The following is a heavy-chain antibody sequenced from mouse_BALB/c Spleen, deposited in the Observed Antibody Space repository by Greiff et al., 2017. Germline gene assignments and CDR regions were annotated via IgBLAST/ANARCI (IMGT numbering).Heavy chain of an antibody. V-gene: IGHV5-17*02. Sequence: EVHLVESGGGLVQPGGSRKLSCAASGFTFSSFGMHWVRQAPEKGLEWVAYISSGSSTIYYADTVKGRFTISRDNPKNTLFLQMTSLRSEDTAMYYCARGRYYYGSSYLDYWGQGTTLTVSS. CDR3: ARGRYYYGSSYLDY. CDR2: ISSGSSTI. CDR1: GFTFSSFG. D-gene: IGHD1-1*01. J-gene: IGHJ2*01.